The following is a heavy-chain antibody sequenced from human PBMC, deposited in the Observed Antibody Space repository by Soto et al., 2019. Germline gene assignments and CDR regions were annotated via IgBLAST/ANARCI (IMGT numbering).Heavy chain of an antibody. D-gene: IGHD6-13*01. CDR3: ARVGGIAAAGTVPRYFQH. J-gene: IGHJ1*01. CDR2: INHSGST. CDR1: GGSFSGYY. V-gene: IGHV4-34*01. Sequence: QVQLQQWGAGLLKPSETLSLTCAVYGGSFSGYYWSWIRQPPGKGLEWIGEINHSGSTNNNPSLKSRVTISVDTSKNQFSLKLSSVTAADTAVYYCARVGGIAAAGTVPRYFQHWGQGTLVTVSS.